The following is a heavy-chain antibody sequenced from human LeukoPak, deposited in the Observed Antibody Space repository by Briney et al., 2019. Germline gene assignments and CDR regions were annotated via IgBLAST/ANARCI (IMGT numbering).Heavy chain of an antibody. V-gene: IGHV4-34*01. CDR2: INHSGST. Sequence: SETLSLTCAVYGGSFSGYYWSWIRQPPGKGREWIGEINHSGSTNYNPSLKSRVTISVDTSKNQFSLKLSSVTAADTAVYYCARGVLNYYMDVWGKGTTVTVSS. CDR3: ARGVLNYYMDV. CDR1: GGSFSGYY. J-gene: IGHJ6*03.